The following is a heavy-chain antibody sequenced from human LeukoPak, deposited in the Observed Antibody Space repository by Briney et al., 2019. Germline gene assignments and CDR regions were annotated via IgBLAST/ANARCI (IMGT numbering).Heavy chain of an antibody. V-gene: IGHV1-69*06. J-gene: IGHJ5*02. CDR1: GGTFSSYA. D-gene: IGHD4-17*01. CDR2: IIPIFGTA. CDR3: ASLRVTTVLRKTTYHPYNWFDP. Sequence: SVKVSCKASGGTFSSYAISWVRQAPGQGLEWMGGIIPIFGTANYAQKFQGRVTITADKSTSTAYMELSSLRSEDTAVYYCASLRVTTVLRKTTYHPYNWFDPWGQGTLVTVSS.